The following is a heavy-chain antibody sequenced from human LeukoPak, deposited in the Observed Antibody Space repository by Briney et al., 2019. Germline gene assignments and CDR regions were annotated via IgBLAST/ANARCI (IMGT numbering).Heavy chain of an antibody. Sequence: PSETLSLTCAVYGGSFSGYYWSWIRQPPGKGLEWIGEINHSGSTNYNPSLKSRVTISVDTSKNQFSLKLSSVTAADTAVYYCASTHVTIVRGIIDYWGQGTLVTVSS. V-gene: IGHV4-34*01. D-gene: IGHD3-10*01. J-gene: IGHJ4*02. CDR3: ASTHVTIVRGIIDY. CDR1: GGSFSGYY. CDR2: INHSGST.